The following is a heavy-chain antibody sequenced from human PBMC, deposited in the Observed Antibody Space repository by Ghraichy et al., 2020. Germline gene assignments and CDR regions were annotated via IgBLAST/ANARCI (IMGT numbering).Heavy chain of an antibody. Sequence: GGFLRLSCVASEFTFSSYSMNWVRQAPGKGLEWVSYITSSSRFISYADSVKGRFTVSRDNGQNSLYLQMKSLRDEDTAVYYCARGSTVVRYYYYDGMDVWGQGTTVTVSS. CDR1: EFTFSSYS. D-gene: IGHD4-23*01. V-gene: IGHV3-48*02. CDR2: ITSSSRFI. J-gene: IGHJ6*02. CDR3: ARGSTVVRYYYYDGMDV.